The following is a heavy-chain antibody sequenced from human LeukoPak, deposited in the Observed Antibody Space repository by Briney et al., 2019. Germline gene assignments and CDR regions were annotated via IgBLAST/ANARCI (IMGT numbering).Heavy chain of an antibody. Sequence: PSETLSLTCTVSGGSISDSYWGWIRHPPGKGLEWIGYIYYSGTTYYNPSLKSRVTISVDTSKNQFSLKLTSVTAADTAVYYCARSTASEGPTHNWFDPWGQGTLVIVSS. CDR2: IYYSGTT. CDR1: GGSISDSY. CDR3: ARSTASEGPTHNWFDP. D-gene: IGHD2-2*01. V-gene: IGHV4-59*04. J-gene: IGHJ5*02.